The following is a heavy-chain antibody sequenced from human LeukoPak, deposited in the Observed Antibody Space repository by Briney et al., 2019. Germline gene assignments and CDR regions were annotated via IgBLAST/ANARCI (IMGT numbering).Heavy chain of an antibody. CDR2: IIPIFGTA. CDR3: ARMGNYYYYMDV. V-gene: IGHV1-69*05. Sequence: GSSVKVSCKASGGTFSSYAISWVRQAPGQGLEWMGGIIPIFGTANYAQKLQGRVTMTTDTSTSTAYMELRSLRSDDTAVYYCARMGNYYYYMDVWGKGTTVTVSS. CDR1: GGTFSSYA. D-gene: IGHD7-27*01. J-gene: IGHJ6*03.